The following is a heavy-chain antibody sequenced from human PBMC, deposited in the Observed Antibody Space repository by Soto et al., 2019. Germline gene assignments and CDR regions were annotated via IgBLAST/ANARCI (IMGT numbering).Heavy chain of an antibody. CDR3: AREVYDTSGYLYY. V-gene: IGHV3-48*02. J-gene: IGHJ4*02. CDR2: ISSSSTI. CDR1: GFTFSKYS. Sequence: GGSLRLSCAASGFTFSKYSMNWVRQTPGKGLEWVSCISSSSTIYYADSVKGRFTISRDNAKNSLYLQMNSLRDEDSAVYYCAREVYDTSGYLYYWGRRTRVTVSS. D-gene: IGHD3-22*01.